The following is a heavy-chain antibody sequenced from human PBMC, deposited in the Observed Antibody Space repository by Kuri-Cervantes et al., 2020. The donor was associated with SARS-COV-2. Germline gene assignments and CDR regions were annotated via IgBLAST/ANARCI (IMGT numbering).Heavy chain of an antibody. CDR3: ARGVGSSWSYYYYYYMDV. D-gene: IGHD6-13*01. CDR1: GFTFSSYS. Sequence: GESLKISCAASGFTFSSYSMNWVRQAPGKGLEWVSYISSSSSTIYYADSVKGRFTISRDNAKNSLYLQMNSLRAGDTAVYYCARGVGSSWSYYYYYYMDVWGKGTTVTVSS. CDR2: ISSSSSTI. V-gene: IGHV3-48*01. J-gene: IGHJ6*03.